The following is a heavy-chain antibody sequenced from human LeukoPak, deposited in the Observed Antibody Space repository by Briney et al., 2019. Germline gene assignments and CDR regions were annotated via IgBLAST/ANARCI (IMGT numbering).Heavy chain of an antibody. Sequence: GRSLRLSCAASGFTFSSYGMHWVRQAPGKGLEWVAVVSFQPNVQYYADSAKGRFTISRDNSRSAVHLEMNSLRPDDTAVYYCVREGYYGPGSSPTFYFDSWGRGTLVTVSS. CDR2: VSFQPNVQ. CDR3: VREGYYGPGSSPTFYFDS. D-gene: IGHD3-10*01. J-gene: IGHJ4*02. CDR1: GFTFSSYG. V-gene: IGHV3-30*03.